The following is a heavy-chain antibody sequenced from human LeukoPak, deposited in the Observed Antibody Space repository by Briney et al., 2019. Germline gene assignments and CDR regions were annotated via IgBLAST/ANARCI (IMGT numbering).Heavy chain of an antibody. V-gene: IGHV1-18*01. CDR2: ISGYNGNT. CDR3: ARGGSGWSREY. Sequence: GASVKVSRKASGYTFTNYGIGWVRQAPGQGLEWMGWISGYNGNTNYAQKFQGRVTMTTDTSTSTAYMELRSLRSDDTAVYYCARGGSGWSREYWGQGTLITVSS. CDR1: GYTFTNYG. D-gene: IGHD6-19*01. J-gene: IGHJ4*02.